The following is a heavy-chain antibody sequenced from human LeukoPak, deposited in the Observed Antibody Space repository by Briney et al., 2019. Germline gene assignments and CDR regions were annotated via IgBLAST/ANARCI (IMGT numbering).Heavy chain of an antibody. Sequence: SETLSLTCAVYGGSFSGYYRSWIRQPPGKGLEWIGEINHSGSTNYNPSLKSRVTISVDTSKNQFSLKLSSVTAADTAVYYCARVARWLHDAFDIWGQGTMVTVSS. J-gene: IGHJ3*02. V-gene: IGHV4-34*01. CDR2: INHSGST. CDR3: ARVARWLHDAFDI. D-gene: IGHD5-24*01. CDR1: GGSFSGYY.